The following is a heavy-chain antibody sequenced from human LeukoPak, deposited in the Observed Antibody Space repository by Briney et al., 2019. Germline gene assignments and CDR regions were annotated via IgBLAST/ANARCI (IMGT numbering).Heavy chain of an antibody. CDR2: ILYNGSNE. Sequence: GGSLRLSCAASGFTFNTYAMHWVSQAPGKGLDWVAVILYNGSNESYADSVKGRFTISRDNSKNTLYLQMNSLRAEDTAMYYCARDMWSGNSRNDAFDIWGQGTMVTASS. D-gene: IGHD3-3*01. CDR1: GFTFNTYA. CDR3: ARDMWSGNSRNDAFDI. J-gene: IGHJ3*02. V-gene: IGHV3-30-3*01.